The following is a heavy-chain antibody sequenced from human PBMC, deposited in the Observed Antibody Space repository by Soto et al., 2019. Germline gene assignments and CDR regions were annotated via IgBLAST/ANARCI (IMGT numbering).Heavy chain of an antibody. V-gene: IGHV3-33*01. CDR3: ARLYCSASSCYSVGAFDI. CDR2: IWFDGSDK. Sequence: LRLSCAASGFTFSSYGMHWVRQGPGNGLEWVALIWFDGSDKYYTESVKGRFTISRDNSKSTLYLQMNSLRAEDTAVYYCARLYCSASSCYSVGAFDIRGQGTMVTVSS. D-gene: IGHD2-15*01. CDR1: GFTFSSYG. J-gene: IGHJ3*02.